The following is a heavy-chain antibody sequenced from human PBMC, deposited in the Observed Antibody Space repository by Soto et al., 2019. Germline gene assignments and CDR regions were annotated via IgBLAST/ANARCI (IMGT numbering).Heavy chain of an antibody. V-gene: IGHV4-59*01. J-gene: IGHJ2*01. Sequence: QVQLQESGPGLVKPSETLSLTCTVSGGSISSYFWSWIRQPPGKGLEWIGYIYYTGSTNYNPSLKSRVTISVDTSKNQFSLQLSSVTAADTAVYYCANFNWYCDLWGRGTLVTVSS. CDR1: GGSISSYF. CDR3: ANFNWYCDL. CDR2: IYYTGST.